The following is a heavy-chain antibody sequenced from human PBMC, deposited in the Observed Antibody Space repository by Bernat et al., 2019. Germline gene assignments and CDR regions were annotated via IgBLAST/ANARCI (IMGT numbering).Heavy chain of an antibody. CDR2: ISYDGSNK. J-gene: IGHJ4*02. V-gene: IGHV3-30*01. Sequence: QVQLVESGGGVVQPGRSLRLSCAASGFTFSSYAMHWVRQAPGKGLEWVAVISYDGSNKYYADSVKGRFTISRDNSKNTLYLQMNSLRAEDTAVYYCAKGLAAAGQRGYFDYWGQGTLVTVSS. CDR3: AKGLAAAGQRGYFDY. D-gene: IGHD6-13*01. CDR1: GFTFSSYA.